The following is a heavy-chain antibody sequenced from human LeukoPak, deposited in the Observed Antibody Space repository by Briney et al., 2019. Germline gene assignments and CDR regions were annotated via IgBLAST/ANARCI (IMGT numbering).Heavy chain of an antibody. V-gene: IGHV3-64*01. J-gene: IGHJ6*03. CDR1: GFTFSSYA. CDR3: ARAHCSSTSCYYMDV. CDR2: ISSNGGST. Sequence: QSGGSLRLSCAASGFTFSSYAMHWVRQAPGKGLEYVSAISSNGGSTYYANSVKGRFTISRDNSKNTLYLQMGSLRAEDMAVYYCARAHCSSTSCYYMDVWGKGTTVTVSS. D-gene: IGHD2-2*01.